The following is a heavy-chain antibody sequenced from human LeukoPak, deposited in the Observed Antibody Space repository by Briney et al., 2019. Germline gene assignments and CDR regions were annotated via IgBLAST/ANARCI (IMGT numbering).Heavy chain of an antibody. V-gene: IGHV3-48*01. CDR2: ITSGSSTI. CDR1: GFTFSSYW. CDR3: ARDGGGDY. D-gene: IGHD3-16*01. Sequence: KPGGSLRLSCAASGFTFSSYWMSWVRQAPGKGLEWVSYITSGSSTIYYADSVKGRFTISRDNAKNSLFLQMNSLRAEDTAVYYCARDGGGDYWGQGTLVTVSS. J-gene: IGHJ4*02.